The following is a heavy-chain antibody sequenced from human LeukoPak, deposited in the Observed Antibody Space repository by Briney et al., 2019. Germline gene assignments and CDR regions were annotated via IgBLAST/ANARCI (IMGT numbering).Heavy chain of an antibody. V-gene: IGHV3-11*04. CDR2: ISNTAGSSTTI. Sequence: PGGSLRLSCAASGFTFSDHYMSWIRQAPGKGLEWVSYISNTAGSSTTIYYADSVKGRFTISRDNAKNSLYLQMNSLRVEDTAVYYCARDFKSPSAVLITTLYYYYYMDVWGKGTTVTVSS. D-gene: IGHD3-22*01. CDR3: ARDFKSPSAVLITTLYYYYYMDV. J-gene: IGHJ6*03. CDR1: GFTFSDHY.